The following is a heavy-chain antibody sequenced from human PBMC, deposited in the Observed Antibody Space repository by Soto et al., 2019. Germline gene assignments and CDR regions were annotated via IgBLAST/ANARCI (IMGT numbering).Heavy chain of an antibody. V-gene: IGHV1-2*04. CDR2: INPNSGGT. Sequence: GASVKVFCKASGYTFTGYYMHWVRQAPGQGLEWMGWINPNSGGTNYAQKFQGWVTMTRDTSISTAYMELSRLRSDDTAVYYCAREERYCSSTSCYNYGMDVWGQGTTVTVSS. D-gene: IGHD2-2*01. CDR3: AREERYCSSTSCYNYGMDV. CDR1: GYTFTGYY. J-gene: IGHJ6*02.